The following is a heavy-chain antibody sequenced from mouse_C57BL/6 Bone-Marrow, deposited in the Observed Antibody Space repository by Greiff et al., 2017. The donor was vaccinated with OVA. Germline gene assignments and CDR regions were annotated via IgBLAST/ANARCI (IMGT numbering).Heavy chain of an antibody. D-gene: IGHD1-1*01. V-gene: IGHV5-6*01. CDR3: ARHGDYGSCVDC. J-gene: IGHJ2*01. CDR1: GFTFSSYG. Sequence: EVQLVESGGDLVKPGGSLKLSCAASGFTFSSYGMSWVRQTPDKRLEWVATIRSGGSYTYYPDSVKGRFTISRDNAKNTLYLQLSSLKSEDTAVYYCARHGDYGSCVDCGGQGTTLTVTS. CDR2: IRSGGSYT.